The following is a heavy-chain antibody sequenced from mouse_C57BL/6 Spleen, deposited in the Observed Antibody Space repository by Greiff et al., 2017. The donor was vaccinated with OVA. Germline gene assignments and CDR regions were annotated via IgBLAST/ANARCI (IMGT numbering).Heavy chain of an antibody. J-gene: IGHJ4*01. D-gene: IGHD3-2*02. Sequence: VQLQQSGPVLVKPGASVKMSCKASGYTFTDYYMNWVKQSHGKSLEWIGVINPYNGGTSYNQKFKGKATLTFDKSSSTAYMELNSLTSEDSAVYYCARKGDLGYGYAMDYWGQGTSVTVSS. CDR1: GYTFTDYY. CDR2: INPYNGGT. CDR3: ARKGDLGYGYAMDY. V-gene: IGHV1-19*01.